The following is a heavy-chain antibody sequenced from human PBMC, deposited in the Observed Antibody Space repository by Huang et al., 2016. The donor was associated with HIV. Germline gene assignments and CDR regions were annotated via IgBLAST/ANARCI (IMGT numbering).Heavy chain of an antibody. CDR1: GYRFVDYY. V-gene: IGHV1-2*02. CDR3: ATEGGGGCDGGSCFPH. D-gene: IGHD2-15*01. CDR2: ITPNTGDA. J-gene: IGHJ4*02. Sequence: QVQLVQSGAEVRKPGASVKVSCKTSGYRFVDYYIHWVRQAPGQGLEWIGWITPNTGDAFYAEKFRGRVAMTVDTSIRTVYMGGNSLRFDDGATDFCATEGGGGCDGGSCFPHWGQGTLVGVSS.